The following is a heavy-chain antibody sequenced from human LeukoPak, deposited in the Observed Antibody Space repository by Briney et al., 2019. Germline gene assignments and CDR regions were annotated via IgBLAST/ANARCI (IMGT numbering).Heavy chain of an antibody. CDR3: ARTYGSSGLGYFDL. CDR2: IYYSGST. CDR1: GGSISSYY. Sequence: SETLSLTCTVSGGSISSYYWSWIRQPPGKGLEWIGYIYYSGSTDYSPSLKSRLTISVNTSKNQFSLKLSSVTAADTAVYYCARTYGSSGLGYFDLWGRGTLVTVSS. J-gene: IGHJ2*01. D-gene: IGHD6-13*01. V-gene: IGHV4-59*01.